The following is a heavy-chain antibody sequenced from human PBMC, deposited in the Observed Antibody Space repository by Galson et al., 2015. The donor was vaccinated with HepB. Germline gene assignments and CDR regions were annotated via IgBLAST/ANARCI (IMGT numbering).Heavy chain of an antibody. J-gene: IGHJ4*02. CDR3: ARVSVARITLVRGPQPYYFDY. CDR2: IHHSGST. Sequence: LSLTCTVSGYSISSGYYWGWIRQPPGKGLEWIGSIHHSGSTYYNPSLKSRVTISVDTSKNQFSLKLSSVTAADTAVYYCARVSVARITLVRGPQPYYFDYWGQGTLVTVSS. CDR1: GYSISSGYY. V-gene: IGHV4-38-2*02. D-gene: IGHD3-10*01.